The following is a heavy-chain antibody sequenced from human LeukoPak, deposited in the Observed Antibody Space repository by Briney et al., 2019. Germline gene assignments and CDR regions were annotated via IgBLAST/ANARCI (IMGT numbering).Heavy chain of an antibody. CDR1: GFTVSSNY. J-gene: IGHJ5*02. Sequence: GGSLRLSCAASGFTVSSNYMSWVRQAPGKGLEWVSVIYSGGSTYYADSVKGRFTISRDNSKNTLYLQMNSLRAEDTAVYYCARAAAETGAFRDNWFDPWGQGTLVTVSS. CDR2: IYSGGST. D-gene: IGHD6-19*01. V-gene: IGHV3-53*01. CDR3: ARAAAETGAFRDNWFDP.